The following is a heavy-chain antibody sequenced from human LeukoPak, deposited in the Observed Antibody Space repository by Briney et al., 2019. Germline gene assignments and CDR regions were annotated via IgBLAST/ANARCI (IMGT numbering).Heavy chain of an antibody. CDR1: GYSFTNYW. Sequence: GESLKISRKGSGYSFTNYWIGWVRQMPGKGLEWMGIIYHGDSDTRYSPSFQGQVTISADKSISTVYLQWSSLKASDTAKYYCARIGGGSYYDAFDYWGQGTLVTVSS. D-gene: IGHD1-26*01. V-gene: IGHV5-51*01. J-gene: IGHJ4*02. CDR2: IYHGDSDT. CDR3: ARIGGGSYYDAFDY.